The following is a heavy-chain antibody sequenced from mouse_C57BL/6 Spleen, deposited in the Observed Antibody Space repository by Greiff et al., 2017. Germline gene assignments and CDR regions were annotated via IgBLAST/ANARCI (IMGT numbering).Heavy chain of an antibody. CDR1: GYTFTSYW. J-gene: IGHJ2*01. CDR3: AREVYGNYYFDY. Sequence: QVQLQQPGAELVKPGASVKMSCKASGYTFTSYWIHWVKQRPGQGLEWIGDIYPGSGSTNYNEKFKSKATLTVDTSSSTAYMQLSSLTSEDSAVYYCAREVYGNYYFDYWGQGTTLTVSS. V-gene: IGHV1-55*01. CDR2: IYPGSGST. D-gene: IGHD2-10*02.